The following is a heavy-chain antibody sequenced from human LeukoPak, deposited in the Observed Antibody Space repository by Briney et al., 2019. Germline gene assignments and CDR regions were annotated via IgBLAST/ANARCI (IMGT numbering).Heavy chain of an antibody. CDR2: MNPNSGNT. CDR3: TRGSSGRRDN. Sequence: ASVKVSCKASVYTFTSCDINCVRQATGQGLEWMGWMNPNSGNTGYGQSFQGRITMTRDISIGTAYMALSNLTSEDTAIYYCTRGSSGRRDNWGQGTLVTVSA. V-gene: IGHV1-8*01. D-gene: IGHD6-19*01. J-gene: IGHJ4*02. CDR1: VYTFTSCD.